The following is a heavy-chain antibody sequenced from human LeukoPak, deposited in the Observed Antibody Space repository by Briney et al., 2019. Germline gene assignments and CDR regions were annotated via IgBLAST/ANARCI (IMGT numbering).Heavy chain of an antibody. J-gene: IGHJ4*02. CDR3: ARASGNCGGDCYFDY. V-gene: IGHV4-61*05. CDR2: IYYSGST. CDR1: GGSISSSSYY. D-gene: IGHD2-21*02. Sequence: SETLSLTCTVSGGSISSSSYYWGWIRQPPGKGLEWIGYIYYSGSTNYNPSLKSRVTISVDTSKNQFSLKLSSVTAADTAVYYCARASGNCGGDCYFDYWGQGTLVTVSS.